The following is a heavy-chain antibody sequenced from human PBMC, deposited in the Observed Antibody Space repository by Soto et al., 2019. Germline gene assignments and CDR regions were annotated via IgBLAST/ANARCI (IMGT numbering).Heavy chain of an antibody. V-gene: IGHV4-59*01. CDR3: ARDNSSGWLNWFDP. CDR2: IYYSGST. Sequence: SETLSLTCTVSGGSISSYYWSWIRQPPGKGLEWIGYIYYSGSTNYNPSPKSRVTISVDTSKNQFSLKLSSVTAADTAVYYCARDNSSGWLNWFDPWGQGTLATVYS. D-gene: IGHD6-19*01. CDR1: GGSISSYY. J-gene: IGHJ5*02.